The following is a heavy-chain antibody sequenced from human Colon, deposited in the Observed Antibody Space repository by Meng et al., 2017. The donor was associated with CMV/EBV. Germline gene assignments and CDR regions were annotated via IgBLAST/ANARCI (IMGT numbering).Heavy chain of an antibody. CDR2: ISAYNGDT. V-gene: IGHV1-18*01. CDR3: AREYSSAWFGY. Sequence: ASVKVSCKASGYTFTNYGISWVRQAPGQGLEWMGWISAYNGDTNYAQNLQVRVTMTTDTSTSTAYMELRSLRSDDTAVYYCAREYSSAWFGYWGQGTLVTVSS. D-gene: IGHD6-25*01. CDR1: GYTFTNYG. J-gene: IGHJ4*02.